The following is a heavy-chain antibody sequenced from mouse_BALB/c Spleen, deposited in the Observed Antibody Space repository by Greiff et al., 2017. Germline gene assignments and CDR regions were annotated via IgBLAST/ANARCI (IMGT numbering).Heavy chain of an antibody. CDR3: TRSSYFDY. J-gene: IGHJ2*01. CDR2: INPSNGGT. V-gene: IGHV1S81*02. CDR1: GYTFTSYY. Sequence: QVQLQQSGAELVKPGASVKLSCKASGYTFTSYYMYWVKQRPGQGLEWIGGINPSNGGTNFNEKFKSKATLTVDKSSSTAYMQLSSLTSEDSAVYYCTRSSYFDYWGQGTTLTVSS.